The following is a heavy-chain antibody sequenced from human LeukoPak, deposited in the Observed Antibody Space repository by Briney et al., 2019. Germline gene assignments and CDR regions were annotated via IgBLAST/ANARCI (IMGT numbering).Heavy chain of an antibody. J-gene: IGHJ2*01. V-gene: IGHV4-39*02. Sequence: SETLSLTCTVSGGSISSSSYYWGWIRQPPGKGLEWIGSIYYSGSTYYNPSLKSRVTISVDTSKNQFSLKLSSVTAADTAVYYCARDAYCGGDCYASRYFDLWGRGTLVTVSS. CDR1: GGSISSSSYY. CDR3: ARDAYCGGDCYASRYFDL. CDR2: IYYSGST. D-gene: IGHD2-21*02.